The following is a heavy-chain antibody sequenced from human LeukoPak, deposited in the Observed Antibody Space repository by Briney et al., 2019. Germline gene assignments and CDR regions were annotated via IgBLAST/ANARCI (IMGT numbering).Heavy chain of an antibody. D-gene: IGHD3-10*01. CDR1: GYTFTGYY. V-gene: IGHV1-2*02. CDR2: INPNSGGT. J-gene: IGHJ3*02. Sequence: ASVKVSCKASGYTFTGYYMHWVRQAPGQGLEWMGWINPNSGGTNYAQKFQGRVTMTRDTSISTAYMELSRLRSDDTAVYYCARSRLNYYGSGSYYTANDAFDIWGQGTMVTVSS. CDR3: ARSRLNYYGSGSYYTANDAFDI.